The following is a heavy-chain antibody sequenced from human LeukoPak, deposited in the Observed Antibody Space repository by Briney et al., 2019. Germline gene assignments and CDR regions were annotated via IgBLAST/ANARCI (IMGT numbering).Heavy chain of an antibody. CDR2: ISGDGGST. CDR3: AKDGSGSYYNVLFDY. CDR1: AFTFDDYA. Sequence: TGGSLRLSCAASAFTFDDYAMHWVRQAPGKGLEWVSLISGDGGSTYYADSVKGRFTISRDNSKNSLYLQMNSLRTEDTALYYCAKDGSGSYYNVLFDYWGQGTLVTVSS. D-gene: IGHD3-10*01. J-gene: IGHJ4*02. V-gene: IGHV3-43*02.